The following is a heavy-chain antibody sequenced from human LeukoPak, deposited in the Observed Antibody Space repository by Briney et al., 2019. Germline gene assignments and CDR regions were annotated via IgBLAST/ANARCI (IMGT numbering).Heavy chain of an antibody. V-gene: IGHV1-69*13. D-gene: IGHD6-6*01. J-gene: IGHJ4*02. CDR3: AREGAARWVFDY. Sequence: GASVKVSCKASGGTFSSYAISWVRQAPGQGLEWMGGIIPIFGTANYAQKSQGRVTITADESTSTAYMELSSLRSEDTAVYYCAREGAARWVFDYWGQGTLVTVSS. CDR1: GGTFSSYA. CDR2: IIPIFGTA.